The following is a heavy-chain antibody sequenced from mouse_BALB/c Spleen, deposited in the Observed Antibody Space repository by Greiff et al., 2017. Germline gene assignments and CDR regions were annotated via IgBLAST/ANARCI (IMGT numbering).Heavy chain of an antibody. V-gene: IGHV1S81*02. CDR2: INPSNGGT. CDR3: TRSGGNYDTAWFAY. D-gene: IGHD2-1*01. J-gene: IGHJ3*01. Sequence: VKLQQSGAELVKPGASVKLSCKASGYTFTSYYMYWVKQRPGQGLEWIGEINPSNGGTNFNEKFKSKATLTVDKSSSTAYMQLSSLTSEDSAVYYCTRSGGNYDTAWFAYWGQGTLVTVSA. CDR1: GYTFTSYY.